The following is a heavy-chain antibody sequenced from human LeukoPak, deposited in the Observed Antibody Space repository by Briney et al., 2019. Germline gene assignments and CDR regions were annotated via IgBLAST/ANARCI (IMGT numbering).Heavy chain of an antibody. V-gene: IGHV3-7*01. D-gene: IGHD3/OR15-3a*01. J-gene: IGHJ4*02. CDR2: INQDGSKK. CDR3: AKDVAWGRMDL. CDR1: GFTFSTYW. Sequence: QPGGSLRLSCAASGFTFSTYWMSWVRQAPGEGLEWVAIINQDGSKKYYVDSVKGRFTISRDNAKNSMYLQMDSLRVEDTAVYHCAKDVAWGRMDLWGQGTLATVSS.